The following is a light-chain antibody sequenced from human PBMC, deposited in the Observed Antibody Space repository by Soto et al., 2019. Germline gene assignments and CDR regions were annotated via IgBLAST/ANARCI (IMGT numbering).Light chain of an antibody. CDR1: QSISNW. Sequence: DIQMTQSPSTLPASVGDRVTITCRASQSISNWLAWYQKKPGKAPKLLIYKASTLKSGVPSRFSGSGSGTEFTLTISSLQPDDFATYYCQHYNRYSEAFGQGTK. CDR3: QHYNRYSEA. J-gene: IGKJ1*01. V-gene: IGKV1-5*03. CDR2: KAS.